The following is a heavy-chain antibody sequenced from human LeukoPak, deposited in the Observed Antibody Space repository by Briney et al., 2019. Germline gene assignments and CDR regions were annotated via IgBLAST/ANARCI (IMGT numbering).Heavy chain of an antibody. CDR3: ARHEVAMVRGVIIVGYFDY. J-gene: IGHJ4*02. V-gene: IGHV5-51*01. D-gene: IGHD3-10*01. Sequence: GESLKISCKGSGYSFTSYWIGWVRQMPGEGLEWMGIIYPGDSDTRYSPSFQGQVTISADKSISTAYLQWSSLKASDTAMYYCARHEVAMVRGVIIVGYFDYWGQGTLVTVSS. CDR2: IYPGDSDT. CDR1: GYSFTSYW.